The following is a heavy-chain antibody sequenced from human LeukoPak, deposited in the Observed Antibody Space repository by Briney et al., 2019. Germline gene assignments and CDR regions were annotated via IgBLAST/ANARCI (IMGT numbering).Heavy chain of an antibody. D-gene: IGHD5-12*01. Sequence: GGSLRLSCAAFGFTLSTYSMNWVRQAPGKGLEWVSSITSSSSYKYYADSVKGRFTISRDNAKDSLYLQMNNLRAEDTAMYYCARVAHGGYLDAFDIWGRGTMVTVSS. V-gene: IGHV3-21*01. CDR3: ARVAHGGYLDAFDI. J-gene: IGHJ3*02. CDR2: ITSSSSYK. CDR1: GFTLSTYS.